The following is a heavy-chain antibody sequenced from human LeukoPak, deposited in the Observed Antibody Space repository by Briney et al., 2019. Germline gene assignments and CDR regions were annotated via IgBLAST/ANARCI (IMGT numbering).Heavy chain of an antibody. Sequence: SETLSLTCTVSGGSISSSSYYWGWIRQPPGKGLEWIGSIYYSGSTYYNPSLKSRVTISVDTSKNQFSLKLSSVTAADTAVYYCAREGSSWYFYYYYYYGMDVWGQGTTVTVSS. CDR3: AREGSSWYFYYYYYYGMDV. CDR2: IYYSGST. V-gene: IGHV4-39*07. D-gene: IGHD6-13*01. CDR1: GGSISSSSYY. J-gene: IGHJ6*02.